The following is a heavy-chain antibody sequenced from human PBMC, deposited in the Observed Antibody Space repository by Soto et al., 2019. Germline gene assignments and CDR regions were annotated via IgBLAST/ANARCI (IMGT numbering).Heavy chain of an antibody. V-gene: IGHV4-61*01. Sequence: QVQLRDSGPGLVKPSETLSLACTVSGASVSSSSHFWSWTRQPPGKGLEWNGYIYYGGITSYNPSLRRRVTISMDTSMYQFSLKLSSVTAADTAVYYCARSSREWDRYGMDVWGQGTTVTVSS. CDR3: ARSSREWDRYGMDV. D-gene: IGHD1-26*01. CDR1: GASVSSSSHF. CDR2: IYYGGIT. J-gene: IGHJ6*02.